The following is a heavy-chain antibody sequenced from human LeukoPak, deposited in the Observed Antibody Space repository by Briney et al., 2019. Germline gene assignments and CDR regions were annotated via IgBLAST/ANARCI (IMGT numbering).Heavy chain of an antibody. Sequence: ASVKVSCKASGYTFTGYYMNWVRQAPGQGLEWMGWINSDSGFTKYAQKFQGRVTKTRDTSITTVYMDLTRLTSDDTAVYYCARNFDMKGFDPWGQGTLVTVSS. J-gene: IGHJ5*02. CDR1: GYTFTGYY. CDR3: ARNFDMKGFDP. CDR2: INSDSGFT. V-gene: IGHV1-2*02. D-gene: IGHD3-9*01.